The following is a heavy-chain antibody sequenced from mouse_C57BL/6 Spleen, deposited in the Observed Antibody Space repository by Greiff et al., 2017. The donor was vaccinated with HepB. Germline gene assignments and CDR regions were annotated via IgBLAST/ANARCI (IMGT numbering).Heavy chain of an antibody. J-gene: IGHJ2*01. V-gene: IGHV1-50*01. CDR3: ARRRAYGGYFDY. D-gene: IGHD6-5*01. Sequence: QVQLQQPGAELVKPGASVKLSCKASGYTFTSYWMQWVKQRPGQGLEWIGEIDTSDSYTNYNQKFKGKATLTVDTSTSTAYMQLSSLTSEDAAVYYGARRRAYGGYFDYWGQGTTLTVSS. CDR1: GYTFTSYW. CDR2: IDTSDSYT.